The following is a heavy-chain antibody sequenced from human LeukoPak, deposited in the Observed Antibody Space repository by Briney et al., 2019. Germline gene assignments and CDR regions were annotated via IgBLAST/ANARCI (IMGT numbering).Heavy chain of an antibody. V-gene: IGHV3-7*03. D-gene: IGHD6-13*01. J-gene: IGHJ4*02. CDR1: GFPFNAYW. Sequence: GGSLRLSCAASGFPFNAYWMTWVRQAPGKGLEWVSNIRQDGDTKYYVDSVKGRFTISRDNAMNSLYLQMNSLRAEDTAIYYCARSLPYGTTWYGRSDFWGQGTLVTVSS. CDR3: ARSLPYGTTWYGRSDF. CDR2: IRQDGDTK.